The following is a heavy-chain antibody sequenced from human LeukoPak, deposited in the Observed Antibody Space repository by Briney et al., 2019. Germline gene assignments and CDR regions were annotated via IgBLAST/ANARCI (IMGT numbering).Heavy chain of an antibody. CDR2: ISESGTAI. D-gene: IGHD1-26*01. J-gene: IGHJ4*02. CDR1: GFTFSNAW. V-gene: IGHV3-48*02. Sequence: GGSLRLSCAASGFTFSNAWMSWVRQARGKGLEWVSFISESGTAIYYAESVKGRFTISRDIARNSVYLQMNSLRDEDTAMYYCARGPLGWADYWGQGLLVTVSS. CDR3: ARGPLGWADY.